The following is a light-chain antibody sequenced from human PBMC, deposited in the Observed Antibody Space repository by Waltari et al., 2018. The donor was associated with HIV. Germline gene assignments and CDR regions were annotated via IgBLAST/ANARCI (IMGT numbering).Light chain of an antibody. CDR2: SND. V-gene: IGLV1-47*01. Sequence: QSVLTQPPSTSATPGQRVTISCSAGSPHIGRNYVHWYRQFPGSAPHLLIHSNDQRPSGVPDRFSGSTSGTSASLAISGLRSEDEADYYCAAWDDSLSGLAFGGGTKLTVL. CDR3: AAWDDSLSGLA. J-gene: IGLJ2*01. CDR1: SPHIGRNY.